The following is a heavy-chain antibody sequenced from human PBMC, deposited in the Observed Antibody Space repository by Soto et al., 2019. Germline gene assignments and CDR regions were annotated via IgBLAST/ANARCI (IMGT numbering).Heavy chain of an antibody. V-gene: IGHV2-5*01. J-gene: IGHJ3*01. Sequence: AGRTLVNPTQTLTLTCTFSGFSLNTGGVGVGWFRQPPGKPLEWLALVYWNDDERYRPSLKNRLAIIKDTSKNQVVLTMTNMDPVDTGTYYCAHRILGRQAFDVWGQGTVGTVSS. CDR3: AHRILGRQAFDV. CDR2: VYWNDDE. CDR1: GFSLNTGGVG. D-gene: IGHD1-1*01.